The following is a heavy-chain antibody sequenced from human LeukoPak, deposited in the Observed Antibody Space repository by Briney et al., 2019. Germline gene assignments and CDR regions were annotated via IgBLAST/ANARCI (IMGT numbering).Heavy chain of an antibody. V-gene: IGHV3-74*01. CDR3: TRDWRNLGYDY. Sequence: GGSLRLSCAASGFTLSAYWMHWVRQAPGKGLMWVSRIEGDGKRITYADSVKGRFTISRDNAKNTLYLQMNSLRAEDTAVYYCTRDWRNLGYDYWGQGTLVTVSS. CDR2: IEGDGKRI. J-gene: IGHJ4*02. CDR1: GFTLSAYW. D-gene: IGHD5-12*01.